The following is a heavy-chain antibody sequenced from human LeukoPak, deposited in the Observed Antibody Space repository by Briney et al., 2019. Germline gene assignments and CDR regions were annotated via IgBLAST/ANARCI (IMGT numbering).Heavy chain of an antibody. CDR1: GLTFSSYG. CDR2: ISSSGSTI. J-gene: IGHJ6*04. Sequence: GRSLRLSCAASGLTFSSYGMHWVRQAPGKGLEWVSYISSSGSTIYYADSVKGRFTISRDNAKNSLYLQMNSLRAEDTAVYYCAELGITMIGGVWGKGTTVTISS. D-gene: IGHD3-10*02. CDR3: AELGITMIGGV. V-gene: IGHV3-48*04.